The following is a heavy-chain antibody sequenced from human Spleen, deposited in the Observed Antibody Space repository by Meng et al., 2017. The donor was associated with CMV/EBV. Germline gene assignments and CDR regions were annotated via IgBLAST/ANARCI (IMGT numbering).Heavy chain of an antibody. J-gene: IGHJ6*02. CDR2: IYSGGST. V-gene: IGHV3-53*01. Sequence: GESLKISCAASGFTVTNSYMNWVRQAPGKGLEWVSIIYSGGSTNHADSVKGRFTISRDISKNMVYLQMNSLRAEDTAVYYCARDSGGAGMDVWGQGTTVTVSS. CDR1: GFTVTNSY. CDR3: ARDSGGAGMDV. D-gene: IGHD1-1*01.